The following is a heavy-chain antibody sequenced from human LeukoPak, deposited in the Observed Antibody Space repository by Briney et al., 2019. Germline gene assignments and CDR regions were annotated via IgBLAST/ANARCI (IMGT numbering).Heavy chain of an antibody. Sequence: VKVSCKASGYTFTDYYIHWVRQAPGQGLEWMGWINPNSGGTNYAQKFQGRVTMTRDTSISTAYMELSRLRSDDTAVYYCAPGPYGSGPAYFDYWGQGTLVTVSS. J-gene: IGHJ4*02. CDR3: APGPYGSGPAYFDY. D-gene: IGHD6-19*01. V-gene: IGHV1-2*02. CDR2: INPNSGGT. CDR1: GYTFTDYY.